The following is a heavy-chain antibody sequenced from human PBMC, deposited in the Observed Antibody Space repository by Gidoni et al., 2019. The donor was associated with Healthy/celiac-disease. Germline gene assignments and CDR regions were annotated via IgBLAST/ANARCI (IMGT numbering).Heavy chain of an antibody. Sequence: QVQLPESGPGLVKPSETLSLTCTVSGGSISRYYWSWIRQPPGKGLEWIGYIYYSGSTNYNPSLKSRVTISVDTSKNQFSLKLSSVTAADTAVYYCARDSSRSLSGMDVWGQGTTVTVSS. CDR1: GGSISRYY. J-gene: IGHJ6*02. CDR2: IYYSGST. V-gene: IGHV4-59*12. CDR3: ARDSSRSLSGMDV. D-gene: IGHD6-13*01.